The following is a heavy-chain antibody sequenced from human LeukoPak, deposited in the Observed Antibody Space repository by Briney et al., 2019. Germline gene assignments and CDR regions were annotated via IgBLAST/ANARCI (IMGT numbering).Heavy chain of an antibody. CDR3: ASGGFYDFWSGYYTPFDY. CDR1: GFTFSACA. V-gene: IGHV3-30*01. J-gene: IGHJ4*02. CDR2: ISYDGNNK. D-gene: IGHD3-3*01. Sequence: GGSLRLSCAASGFTFSACAMHWVRQAPGKGLEWVAVISYDGNNKYYADSVKGQFTISRDNSKNTLYLQMNSLRVEDTAMYYCASGGFYDFWSGYYTPFDYWGQGTLVTVSS.